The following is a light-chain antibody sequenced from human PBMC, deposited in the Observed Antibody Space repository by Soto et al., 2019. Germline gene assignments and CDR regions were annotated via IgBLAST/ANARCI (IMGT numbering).Light chain of an antibody. J-gene: IGKJ1*01. V-gene: IGKV3-15*01. CDR3: QQYNDWPLT. CDR1: QSVRSN. CDR2: GXX. Sequence: EIVLTQSPGTLSLSPGERATLSCRASQSVRSNLAWYQQKPGQAPSLLIYGXXTXXTGIPTRFSGTGSGTEFTLTISSLQSEDFALYYCQQYNDWPLTFGQGTKVDIK.